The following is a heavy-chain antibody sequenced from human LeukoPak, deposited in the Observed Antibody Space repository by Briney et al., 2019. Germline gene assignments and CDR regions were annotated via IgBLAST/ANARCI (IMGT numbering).Heavy chain of an antibody. V-gene: IGHV4-34*01. Sequence: SETLSLTCAVYGGSLSGYYWSWIRQPPGKGLEWIGEINHSGSTDYNPSLKSRVTISVDTSKNQFSLRQSSVTAADTAEYYCARGAAVAGSYWYFDLWGRGTLVTVSS. CDR1: GGSLSGYY. CDR3: ARGAAVAGSYWYFDL. CDR2: INHSGST. D-gene: IGHD6-19*01. J-gene: IGHJ2*01.